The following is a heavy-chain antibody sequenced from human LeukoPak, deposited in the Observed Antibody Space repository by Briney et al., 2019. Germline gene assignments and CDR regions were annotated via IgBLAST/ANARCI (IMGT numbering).Heavy chain of an antibody. CDR2: ISAYNGNT. D-gene: IGHD3-22*01. CDR3: LYDSSSYSYDAFDI. J-gene: IGHJ3*02. CDR1: GYTFTSYG. V-gene: IGHV1-18*01. Sequence: GASVKVSCKASGYTFTSYGISWVRQAPGQGLEWMGWISAYNGNTNYAQKLQGRVTMTTDTSTSTAYMELRSLRSDDTAVYYCLYDSSSYSYDAFDIWGQGTMVTVSS.